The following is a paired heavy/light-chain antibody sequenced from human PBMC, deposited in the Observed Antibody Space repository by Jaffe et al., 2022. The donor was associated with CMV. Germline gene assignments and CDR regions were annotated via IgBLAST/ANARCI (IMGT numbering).Heavy chain of an antibody. CDR1: GFTFGDYA. V-gene: IGHV3-49*04. J-gene: IGHJ6*03. Sequence: EVQLMESGGGLVQPGRSLRLSCTSSGFTFGDYAVSWVRQAPGKGLEWVGFIRSKRHDGITEYAASVKGRFTISRDDSNSMAYLQMNSLKTEDTAVYYCTRENLVAPYHYYYFMDVWGKGTTVTVSS. D-gene: IGHD2-8*02. CDR3: TRENLVAPYHYYYFMDV. CDR2: IRSKRHDGIT.
Light chain of an antibody. Sequence: DIQMSQSPSSLSASVGERVTITCRASQTIRRSLNWYQQKPGTAPKFLMYEASTLQSGVPSRFSGSGFGTDFTLTISGLQPEDFATYYCQQNYSPPWTFGQGTKVEI. CDR3: QQNYSPPWT. J-gene: IGKJ1*01. CDR1: QTIRRS. V-gene: IGKV1-39*01. CDR2: EAS.